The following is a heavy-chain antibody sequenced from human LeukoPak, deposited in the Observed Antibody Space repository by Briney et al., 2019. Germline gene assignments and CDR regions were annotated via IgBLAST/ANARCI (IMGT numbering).Heavy chain of an antibody. CDR3: SKPGGRFCYRMNRPPHSYYYYMDV. J-gene: IGHJ6*03. D-gene: IGHD3-16*02. V-gene: IGHV3-48*04. Sequence: GGSLRLSCAASGFTFSDYGMNWVRQAPGKGLEWLSFVSGKSIAIYYADSVKGRFTISRDNAKESVYLHMSSLRAEDSAVYYCSKPGGRFCYRMNRPPHSYYYYMDVWGKGTTVSVSS. CDR2: VSGKSIAI. CDR1: GFTFSDYG.